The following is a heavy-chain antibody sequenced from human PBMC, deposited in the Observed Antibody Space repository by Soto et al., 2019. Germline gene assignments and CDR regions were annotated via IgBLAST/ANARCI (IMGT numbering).Heavy chain of an antibody. V-gene: IGHV4-59*01. Sequence: PSETLSLTCTVSGGSISSYYWSWIRQPPGKGLEWIGYIYYSGSTNYNPSLKSRVTISVDTSKNQFSLKLSSVTAADTAVYYCASSPKHYYYYYHLDVWGKGTTVTVSS. CDR2: IYYSGST. CDR1: GGSISSYY. CDR3: ASSPKHYYYYYHLDV. J-gene: IGHJ6*03.